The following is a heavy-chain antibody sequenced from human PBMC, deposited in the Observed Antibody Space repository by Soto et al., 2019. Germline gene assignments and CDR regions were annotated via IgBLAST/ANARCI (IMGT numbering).Heavy chain of an antibody. CDR1: GHTFSDYY. CDR2: INPKSGFT. CDR3: ARRGTSSGWYAFGY. Sequence: QVQLVQSGAEVKKPGASVKVSCKASGHTFSDYYMYWVRQAPGQGLEWMGWINPKSGFTNYAQKFQGWVTMTRDTSISTAYMELSRLTSDDTAVYYCARRGTSSGWYAFGYWGQGTLVTVSS. J-gene: IGHJ4*02. D-gene: IGHD6-19*01. V-gene: IGHV1-2*04.